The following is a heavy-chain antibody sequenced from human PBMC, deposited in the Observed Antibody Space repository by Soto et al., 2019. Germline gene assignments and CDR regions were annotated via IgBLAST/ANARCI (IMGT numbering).Heavy chain of an antibody. CDR3: AIVGARPPDY. Sequence: QVQLVQSGAEVKKPGASVKVSCKASGYTLTSYDMNWVRQATGQGLEWMGWMNPNSGNTGYAQKFQGRVTMTRNTAINTAYMELSSLSSEDTAVYYCAIVGARPPDYWGQGTLVTVSS. J-gene: IGHJ4*02. CDR2: MNPNSGNT. D-gene: IGHD1-26*01. CDR1: GYTLTSYD. V-gene: IGHV1-8*02.